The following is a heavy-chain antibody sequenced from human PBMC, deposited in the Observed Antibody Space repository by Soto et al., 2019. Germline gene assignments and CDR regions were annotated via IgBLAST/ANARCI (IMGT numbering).Heavy chain of an antibody. CDR1: GGSFSGYY. Sequence: PSETLSLTCAVYGGSFSGYYWSWIRQPPGKGLEWIGEINHSGSTNYNPSFKSRVTISVDTSKNQFSLKLSSVTAADTAVYYCARGGRYCSGGSCPSDYYYYMDVWGKGTTVTVSS. CDR2: INHSGST. V-gene: IGHV4-34*01. CDR3: ARGGRYCSGGSCPSDYYYYMDV. D-gene: IGHD2-15*01. J-gene: IGHJ6*03.